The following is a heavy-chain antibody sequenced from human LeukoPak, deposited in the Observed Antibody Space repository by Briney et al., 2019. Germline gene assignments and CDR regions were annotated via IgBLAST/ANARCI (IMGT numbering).Heavy chain of an antibody. CDR2: INPSGGST. CDR3: ARSSVVVPAYYYYGMDV. Sequence: ASVKVSCKASGYTFTSYYMHWVRQAPGQGLEWMGIINPSGGSTSYAQKFQGRVTMTRDTSTSTVYMELSSLRSEDTAVYYCARSSVVVPAYYYYGMDVWGQGTTVTVSS. D-gene: IGHD2-2*01. CDR1: GYTFTSYY. V-gene: IGHV1-46*01. J-gene: IGHJ6*02.